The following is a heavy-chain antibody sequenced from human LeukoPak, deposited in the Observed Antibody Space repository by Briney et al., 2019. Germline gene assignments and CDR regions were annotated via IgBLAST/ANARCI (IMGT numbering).Heavy chain of an antibody. CDR2: IYYSGTT. J-gene: IGHJ4*02. CDR3: ARGHRGLGY. CDR1: GASICDYY. V-gene: IGHV4-59*01. Sequence: SETLSLTCTVSGASICDYYWSWIRQPPGKGLEWIGYIYYSGTTNYNPSLKSRVTISVDMSKNQFSLKLSSVTAADTAVYYCARGHRGLGYWGQGTLVIVSS. D-gene: IGHD3-16*01.